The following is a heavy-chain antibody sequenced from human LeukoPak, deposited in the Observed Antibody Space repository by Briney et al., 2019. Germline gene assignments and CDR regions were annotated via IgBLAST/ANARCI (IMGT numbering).Heavy chain of an antibody. D-gene: IGHD2-2*01. J-gene: IGHJ4*02. CDR2: INHSGST. CDR3: ARGLHFLGVVVPRPVRHFDY. CDR1: GGSFSGYY. Sequence: PSETLSLTCAVYGGSFSGYYWSWIRQPPGKGLEWIGEINHSGSTNYNPSLKSRVTISVDTSKNQFSLKLSSVTAADTAVYYCARGLHFLGVVVPRPVRHFDYWGQGTLVTVSS. V-gene: IGHV4-34*01.